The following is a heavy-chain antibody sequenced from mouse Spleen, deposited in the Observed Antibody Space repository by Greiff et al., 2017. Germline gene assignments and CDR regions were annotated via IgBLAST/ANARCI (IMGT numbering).Heavy chain of an antibody. CDR2: IYPSDSET. Sequence: QVQLQQPGAELVRPGSSVKLSCKASGYTFTSYWMDWVKQRPGQGLEWIGNIYPSDSETHYNQKFKDKATLTVDKSSSTAYMQLSSLTSEDSAVYYCARYYGREAMDYWGQGTSVTVSS. CDR1: GYTFTSYW. V-gene: IGHV1-61*01. CDR3: ARYYGREAMDY. J-gene: IGHJ4*01. D-gene: IGHD1-1*01.